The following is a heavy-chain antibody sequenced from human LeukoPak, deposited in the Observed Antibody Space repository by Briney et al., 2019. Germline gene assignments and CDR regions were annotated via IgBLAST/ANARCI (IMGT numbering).Heavy chain of an antibody. V-gene: IGHV3-11*01. CDR2: ISSSGSTI. D-gene: IGHD4-11*01. CDR1: GFTFSDYY. Sequence: PGGSLRLSCAASGFTFSDYYMSWIRQAPGKGLEWVSYISSSGSTIYYADSVKGRFTISRANAKNSLYLQMNSLRAEDTAVYYCARVPATVTTSDYYYYYMDVWGKGTTVTVSS. J-gene: IGHJ6*03. CDR3: ARVPATVTTSDYYYYYMDV.